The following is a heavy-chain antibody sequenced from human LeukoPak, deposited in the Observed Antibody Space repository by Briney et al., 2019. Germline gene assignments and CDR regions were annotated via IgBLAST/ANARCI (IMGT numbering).Heavy chain of an antibody. CDR2: IKQDGSEK. V-gene: IGHV3-7*01. Sequence: PGGSLRLSCAASGFTFSSYWMCWVRQAPGKGLEWVANIKQDGSEKYYVDSVKGRFTISRDNAKNSLYLQMNSPRAEDTAVYYCARLLPPYYGSGSYGVDYWGQGTLVTVSS. J-gene: IGHJ4*02. CDR3: ARLLPPYYGSGSYGVDY. CDR1: GFTFSSYW. D-gene: IGHD3-10*01.